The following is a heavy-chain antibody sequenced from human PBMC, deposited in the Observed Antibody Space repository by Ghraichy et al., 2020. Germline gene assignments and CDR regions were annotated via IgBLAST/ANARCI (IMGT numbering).Heavy chain of an antibody. J-gene: IGHJ6*02. CDR3: AKDLREGCSCSNCYSYYDYYYGLDV. CDR2: LSWNRGHL. CDR1: GFGFENYA. V-gene: IGHV3-9*01. Sequence: GGSLRLSCVASGFGFENYAMHWVRQAPGKGLEWFAGLSWNRGHLGYGDSVKGRFTVSRDDAKSSLYLQMNSLRVEDTAIYYCAKDLREGCSCSNCYSYYDYYYGLDVWGQVTTVTV. D-gene: IGHD6-13*01.